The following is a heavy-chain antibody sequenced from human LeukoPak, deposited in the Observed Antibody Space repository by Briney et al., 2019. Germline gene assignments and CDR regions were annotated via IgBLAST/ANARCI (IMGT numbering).Heavy chain of an antibody. CDR1: GYTFTNFI. CDR2: ISAYNDNT. CDR3: ARLGYCSSNSCYGVDY. J-gene: IGHJ4*02. V-gene: IGHV1-18*01. D-gene: IGHD2-2*01. Sequence: ASVKVSCKASGYTFTNFIINWVRQAPGQGLEWMGWISAYNDNTSYAQMFRDRVTMSTDTSTSTAYMELRSLRFDDTAVYYCARLGYCSSNSCYGVDYWGQGTLVTVSS.